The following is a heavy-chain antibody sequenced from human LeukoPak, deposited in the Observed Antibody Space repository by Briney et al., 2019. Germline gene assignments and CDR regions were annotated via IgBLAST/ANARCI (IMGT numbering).Heavy chain of an antibody. J-gene: IGHJ4*02. D-gene: IGHD5-18*01. Sequence: GGSLRLSCAASGFTFRSYWMSWVRQAPGKGLEWVANIKQDGSEKYYVDSVKGRFTISRDNAKNSLYLQMNSLRAEDTAVYYCARARGYSYGYGYWGQGTLVTVSS. CDR1: GFTFRSYW. CDR2: IKQDGSEK. CDR3: ARARGYSYGYGY. V-gene: IGHV3-7*01.